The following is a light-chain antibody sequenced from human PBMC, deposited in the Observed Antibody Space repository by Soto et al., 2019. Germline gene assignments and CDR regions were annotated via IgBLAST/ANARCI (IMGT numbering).Light chain of an antibody. CDR3: SSYTSISTYV. Sequence: QSALTQPASVSGSPGQSITISCTGTSSDVGGYNFVSWYQQHPDKAPKLMICDVTNRPSGVSNRFSGSKSGNTASLTISGLQAEDEADYYCSSYTSISTYVFGTGTEVTVL. CDR2: DVT. J-gene: IGLJ1*01. CDR1: SSDVGGYNF. V-gene: IGLV2-14*01.